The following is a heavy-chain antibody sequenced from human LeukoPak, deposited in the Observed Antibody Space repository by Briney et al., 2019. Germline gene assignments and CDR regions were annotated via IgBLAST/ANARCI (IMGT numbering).Heavy chain of an antibody. D-gene: IGHD1-26*01. V-gene: IGHV1-69*05. CDR2: IIPIFGTA. CDR3: ARDGTPFSGSYYFDY. Sequence: VASVKVSCKASGGTFSSYAISWVRQAPGQGLEWMGGIIPIFGTANYAQKFQGRVTITTDESTSTAYMELSSLRSEDTAVYYCARDGTPFSGSYYFDYWGQGTLVTVSS. J-gene: IGHJ4*02. CDR1: GGTFSSYA.